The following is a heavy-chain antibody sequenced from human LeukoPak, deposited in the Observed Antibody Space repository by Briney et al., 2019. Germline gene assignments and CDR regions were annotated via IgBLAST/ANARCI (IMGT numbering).Heavy chain of an antibody. CDR3: ARENMSKYCYDKYNWFDP. CDR2: IYTSGST. Sequence: PSQTLSLTCTVSGGSISSGSYYWSWIRQPAGKGLEWIGRIYTSGSTNYNPSLKSRVTISVDTSKNQFSLKLSSVTAADTAVYYCARENMSKYCYDKYNWFDPWGQGTLVTVSS. V-gene: IGHV4-61*02. CDR1: GGSISSGSYY. J-gene: IGHJ5*02. D-gene: IGHD3-22*01.